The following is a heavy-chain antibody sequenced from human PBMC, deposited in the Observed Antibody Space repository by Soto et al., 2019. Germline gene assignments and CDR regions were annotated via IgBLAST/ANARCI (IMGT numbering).Heavy chain of an antibody. CDR1: GVSISSYY. V-gene: IGHV4-59*01. CDR3: ARGGAAAGPYYYYGMDV. J-gene: IGHJ6*02. D-gene: IGHD6-13*01. Sequence: SETLSLTCTVSGVSISSYYWSWIRQPPGKGLEWIGYIYYSGSTNYNPSLKSRVTISVDTSKNQFSLKLSSVTAADTAVYYCARGGAAAGPYYYYGMDVWGQGTTVTVSS. CDR2: IYYSGST.